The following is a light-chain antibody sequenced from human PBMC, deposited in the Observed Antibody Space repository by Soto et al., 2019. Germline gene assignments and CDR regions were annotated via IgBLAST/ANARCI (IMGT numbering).Light chain of an antibody. Sequence: DVVMTQSPLSLPVTLGQPASISCKSSQSLVFSDGNAYLNWFQQRPGQSPRRLIYRASNRDSGVXDXXSGSWSGTDFTLQINGVEAEDVGLYYCMQATHWPPTFGRGTRVEIK. CDR3: MQATHWPPT. V-gene: IGKV2-30*01. CDR2: RAS. J-gene: IGKJ1*01. CDR1: QSLVFSDGNAY.